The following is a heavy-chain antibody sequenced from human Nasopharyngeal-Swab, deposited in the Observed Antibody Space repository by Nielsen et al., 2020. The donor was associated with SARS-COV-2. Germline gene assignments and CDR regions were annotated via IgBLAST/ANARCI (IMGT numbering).Heavy chain of an antibody. CDR2: ISYDGSNK. D-gene: IGHD2-21*02. CDR1: GFTFSSYS. CDR3: ARESNCGGDCCRPEAEYFQH. Sequence: GESLKISCAASGFTFSSYSMNWVRQAPGKGLEWVAVISYDGSNKYYADSVKGRFTISRDNSKNTLYLQMNCLRAEDTAVYYCARESNCGGDCCRPEAEYFQHWGQGTLVTVSS. J-gene: IGHJ1*01. V-gene: IGHV3-30*03.